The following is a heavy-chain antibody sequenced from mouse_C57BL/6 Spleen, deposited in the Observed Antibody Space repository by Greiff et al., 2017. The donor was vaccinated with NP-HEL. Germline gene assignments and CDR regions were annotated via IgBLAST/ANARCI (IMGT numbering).Heavy chain of an antibody. D-gene: IGHD4-1*01. CDR2: INPSPGGT. CDR1: GYSFTGYY. CDR3: ARLGGLYYFDY. Sequence: EVQLQQSGPELVKPGASVKISCKASGYSFTGYYMHWVKQSSEKSLEWIGEINPSPGGTSYNQKFKGKATLTVDKSSSTAYMQLKSLTSEDSAVYYCARLGGLYYFDYWGQGTTLTVSS. J-gene: IGHJ2*01. V-gene: IGHV1-43*01.